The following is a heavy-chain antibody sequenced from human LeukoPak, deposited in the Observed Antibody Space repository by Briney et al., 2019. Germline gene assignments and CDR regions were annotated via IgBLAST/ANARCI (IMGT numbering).Heavy chain of an antibody. CDR2: ISGGGIGI. J-gene: IGHJ4*02. D-gene: IGHD2-2*01. V-gene: IGHV3-23*01. CDR1: GFTFSSYA. Sequence: GGSLRLSCAASGFTFSSYAMSWVRQAPGKGLEWVSAISGGGIGIYYADSLKGRFTISRDDSKNTLYLQMKNLRAEDTAVYYCTRRRGNQQPIDYWGQGTLVTVSS. CDR3: TRRRGNQQPIDY.